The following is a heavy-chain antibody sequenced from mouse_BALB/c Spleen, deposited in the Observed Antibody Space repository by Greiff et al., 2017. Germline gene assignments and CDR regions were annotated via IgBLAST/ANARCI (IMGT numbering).Heavy chain of an antibody. Sequence: VQLKESGPGLVKPSQSLSLTCSVTGYSITSGYYWNWIRQFPGNKLEWMGYISYDGSNNYNPSLKNRISITRDTSKNQFFLKLNSVTTEDTATYYCARVPYYYGSSWGFAYWGQGTLVTVSA. V-gene: IGHV3-6*02. CDR2: ISYDGSN. CDR3: ARVPYYYGSSWGFAY. D-gene: IGHD1-1*01. J-gene: IGHJ3*01. CDR1: GYSITSGYY.